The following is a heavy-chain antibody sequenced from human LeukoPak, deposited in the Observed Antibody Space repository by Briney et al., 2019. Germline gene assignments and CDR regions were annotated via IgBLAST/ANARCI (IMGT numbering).Heavy chain of an antibody. CDR3: ARPQGSYDFWSGSNWFDP. CDR2: INHSGST. V-gene: IGHV4-34*01. Sequence: PSETLSLTCAVYGGSFSGYYWSWIRQPPGKGLEWIGEINHSGSTNYNPSLKSRVTISVDTSKNQFSLKLSSVTAADTAVYYCARPQGSYDFWSGSNWFDPWGQGTLITVSS. CDR1: GGSFSGYY. J-gene: IGHJ5*02. D-gene: IGHD3-3*01.